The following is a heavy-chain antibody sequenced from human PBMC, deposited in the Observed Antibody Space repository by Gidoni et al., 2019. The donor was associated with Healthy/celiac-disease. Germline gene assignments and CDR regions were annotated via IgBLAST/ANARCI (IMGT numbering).Heavy chain of an antibody. J-gene: IGHJ4*02. Sequence: QVQLVQSGAEGKKPGASVKVSCKASGYTFTSYAMQWVRQAPGQRLEWMGWINAGNGNTKYSQKFQGRVTITRDTFASTAYMELSSLRSEDTAVYYCARVGDDYVWGSYRPFDYWGQGTLVTVSS. D-gene: IGHD3-16*02. CDR2: INAGNGNT. CDR3: ARVGDDYVWGSYRPFDY. V-gene: IGHV1-3*01. CDR1: GYTFTSYA.